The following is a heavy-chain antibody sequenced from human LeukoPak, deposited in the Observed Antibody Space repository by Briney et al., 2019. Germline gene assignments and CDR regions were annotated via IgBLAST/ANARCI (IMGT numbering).Heavy chain of an antibody. CDR1: GGSISSGGYS. CDR2: IYYSGST. V-gene: IGHV4-30-4*07. J-gene: IGHJ5*02. D-gene: IGHD3-22*01. CDR3: ARDSSGYRNWFDP. Sequence: SETLSLTCAVSGGSISSGGYSWSWIRQPPGKGLEWIGYIYYSGSTYYNPSLKSRVTISVDTSKNQFSLKLSSVTAADTAVYYCARDSSGYRNWFDPWGQGTLVTVSS.